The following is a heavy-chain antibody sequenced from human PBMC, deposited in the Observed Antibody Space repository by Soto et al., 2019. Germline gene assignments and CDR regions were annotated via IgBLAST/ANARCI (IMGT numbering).Heavy chain of an antibody. CDR3: AKEPIYFGPGSSLSYYYYGLDV. J-gene: IGHJ6*02. CDR2: TLHDESIS. D-gene: IGHD3-10*01. V-gene: IGHV3-30*18. Sequence: TGGSLRLSCAASGFILSSYARHWVRQAPGKGLEWVTLTLHDESISYYTESVKGRFTISRDMSKNTLYLQMNSLRPEDTAIYYCAKEPIYFGPGSSLSYYYYGLDVWGQGTTVTVSS. CDR1: GFILSSYA.